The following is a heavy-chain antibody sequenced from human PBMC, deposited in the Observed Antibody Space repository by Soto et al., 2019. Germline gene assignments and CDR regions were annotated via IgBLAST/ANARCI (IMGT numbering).Heavy chain of an antibody. V-gene: IGHV3-21*01. CDR3: ARDPYCSSTSCLNDY. CDR1: GFTFSSYS. Sequence: GGSLRLSCAASGFTFSSYSMNWVRQAPGKGLEWVSSISSSSSYIYYADSVKGRFTISRDNAKNSLYLQMNSLRAEDTAVYYCARDPYCSSTSCLNDYWGQGTLVTVSS. CDR2: ISSSSSYI. J-gene: IGHJ4*02. D-gene: IGHD2-2*01.